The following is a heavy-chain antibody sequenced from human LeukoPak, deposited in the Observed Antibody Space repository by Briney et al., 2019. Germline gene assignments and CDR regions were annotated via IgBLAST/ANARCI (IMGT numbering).Heavy chain of an antibody. CDR1: GGSISSSSYY. CDR2: IYYSGST. Sequence: SETLSLTCTVSGGSISSSSYYWGWIRQPPGKGLEWIGSIYYSGSTYYNPSLKSRVTISVDTSKNQFSLKLSSVTAADTAVYYCAGGDCSSTSCYWDNWFDPWGQGTLVTVSS. CDR3: AGGDCSSTSCYWDNWFDP. J-gene: IGHJ5*02. D-gene: IGHD2-2*01. V-gene: IGHV4-39*01.